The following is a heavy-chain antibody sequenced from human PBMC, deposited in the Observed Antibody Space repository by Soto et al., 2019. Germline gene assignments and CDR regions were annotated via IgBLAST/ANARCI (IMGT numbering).Heavy chain of an antibody. CDR1: GFTFDDFA. CDR3: SRDYRSGCCAEYFQH. Sequence: PGGSLRLSCTASGFTFDDFAMSWFRQAPGKGLEWVGFIRSKAYGGTTEYAASVEGRFTISRDDSKSIAYLQMNSLKSEDTALYFCSRDYRSGCCAEYFQHWGQGTLVTVSS. V-gene: IGHV3-49*03. CDR2: IRSKAYGGTT. D-gene: IGHD6-19*01. J-gene: IGHJ1*01.